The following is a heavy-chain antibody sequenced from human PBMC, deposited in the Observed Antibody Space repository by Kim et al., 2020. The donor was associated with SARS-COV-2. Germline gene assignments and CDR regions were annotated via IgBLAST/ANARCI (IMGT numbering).Heavy chain of an antibody. J-gene: IGHJ5*02. CDR1: GGSISSSTYY. D-gene: IGHD3-9*01. CDR3: ARGEAYYDILTGYCPDNWFDP. V-gene: IGHV4-39*01. Sequence: SETLSLTCTVSGGSISSSTYYWGWIRQPPGKGLEWIGSIYYSGSTYYNPSLKSRVTISVDTSKNQFSLKLSSVTAADTAVYYCARGEAYYDILTGYCPDNWFDPWGQGTLVTVSS. CDR2: IYYSGST.